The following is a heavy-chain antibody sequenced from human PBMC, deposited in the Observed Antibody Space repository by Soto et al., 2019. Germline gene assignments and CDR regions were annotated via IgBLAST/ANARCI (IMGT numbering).Heavy chain of an antibody. CDR2: IIPMFPTA. Sequence: PSVKVSCKASGGTFSNHAISWVRQAPGQGLEWVGGIIPMFPTADYAQRFQGRVTITADDSTTTVYMELSGLRSEDTAMYYCARDDAXYCGGDCYRYFYYGMDVWGQGTTVTVSS. D-gene: IGHD2-21*02. V-gene: IGHV1-69*13. CDR1: GGTFSNHA. J-gene: IGHJ6*02. CDR3: ARDDAXYCGGDCYRYFYYGMDV.